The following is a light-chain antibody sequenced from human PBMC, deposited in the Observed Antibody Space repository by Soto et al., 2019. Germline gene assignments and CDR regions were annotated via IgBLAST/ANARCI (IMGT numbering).Light chain of an antibody. V-gene: IGKV1-5*01. Sequence: DIQVTQSPSTLSASVGDRVTITCRASQIISSWLAWYQQKPGKAPKLLIYDASYLEIGVPSRFSGSGSGTEFTLTISSLQPDDLATYYCQQYNSFWTFGQGTKVDIK. CDR3: QQYNSFWT. CDR2: DAS. CDR1: QIISSW. J-gene: IGKJ1*01.